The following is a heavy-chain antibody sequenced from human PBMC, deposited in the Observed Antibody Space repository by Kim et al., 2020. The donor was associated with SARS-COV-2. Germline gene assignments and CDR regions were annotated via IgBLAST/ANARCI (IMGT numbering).Heavy chain of an antibody. J-gene: IGHJ4*02. V-gene: IGHV4-59*01. CDR3: ARGPASSYYDFWSGQLYYFYY. CDR2: IYYSGST. D-gene: IGHD3-3*01. Sequence: SETLSLTCTVSGGSISSYYWSWIRQPPGKGLEWIGYIYYSGSTNYNPSLKSRVTISVDTSKNQFSLKLSSVTAADTAVYYCARGPASSYYDFWSGQLYYFYYWGQGTLVTVSS. CDR1: GGSISSYY.